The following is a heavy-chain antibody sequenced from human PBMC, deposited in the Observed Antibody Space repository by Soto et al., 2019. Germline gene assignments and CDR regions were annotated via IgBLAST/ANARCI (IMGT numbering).Heavy chain of an antibody. D-gene: IGHD2-2*01. J-gene: IGHJ4*02. V-gene: IGHV4-39*02. CDR1: GGPIRSSGSH. Sequence: PSETLSLTCTVSGGPIRSSGSHWGWIRQPPGKGLEWIGSISHTGSTNRNPSLKSRVTISVDTSKNQFSLRLTSVTAADTAVYYCARDVVPAAMIEISYFDNWGQGTLVTVS. CDR3: ARDVVPAAMIEISYFDN. CDR2: ISHTGST.